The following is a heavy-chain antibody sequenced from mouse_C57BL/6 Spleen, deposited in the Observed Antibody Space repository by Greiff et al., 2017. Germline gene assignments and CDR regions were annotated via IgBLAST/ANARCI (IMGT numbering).Heavy chain of an antibody. Sequence: ESGPGLVKPSQSLSLTCSVTGYSITSGYYWNWIRQFPGNKLEWMGYISYDGSNNYNPSLKNRISITRDTSKNQFFLKLNSVTTEDTATYYCARAPYYSNYGGFDYWGQGTTLTVSS. J-gene: IGHJ2*01. CDR1: GYSITSGYY. V-gene: IGHV3-6*01. CDR3: ARAPYYSNYGGFDY. D-gene: IGHD2-5*01. CDR2: ISYDGSN.